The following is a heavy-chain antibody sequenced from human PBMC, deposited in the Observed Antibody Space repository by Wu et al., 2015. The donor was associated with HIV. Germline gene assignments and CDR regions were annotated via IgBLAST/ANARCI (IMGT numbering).Heavy chain of an antibody. V-gene: IGHV1-46*02. CDR3: TRSLEVAGPDPYPFDT. D-gene: IGHD5-24*01. CDR2: INPRGDFS. J-gene: IGHJ3*02. Sequence: QVQLVQSGAEVKKPGASVKVSCKTSGKTFNTYHMQWVRQAPGRGLEWMGEINPRGDFSRYAQTFQGRVTMTKDTSTGTVYMELSSLKTEDTAVYYCTRSLEVAGPDPYPFDTWGQGTMLIVSS. CDR1: GKTFNTYH.